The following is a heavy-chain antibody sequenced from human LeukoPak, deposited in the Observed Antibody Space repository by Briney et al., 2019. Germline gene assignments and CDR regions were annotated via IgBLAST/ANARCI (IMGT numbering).Heavy chain of an antibody. D-gene: IGHD1-26*01. Sequence: PGGSLRLSCAASGFTFSDYYMSWIRQAPGKGLEWVSVIWFDGSKIYYTDSVKGRFTISRDNSKNTLFLQMNSLRAEDSGVYYCARDLAKGRYFDYWGEGTLVTVSS. CDR1: GFTFSDYY. J-gene: IGHJ4*02. CDR3: ARDLAKGRYFDY. CDR2: IWFDGSKI. V-gene: IGHV3-33*08.